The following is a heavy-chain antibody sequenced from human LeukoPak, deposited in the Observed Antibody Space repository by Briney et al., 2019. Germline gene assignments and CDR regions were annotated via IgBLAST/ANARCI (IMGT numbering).Heavy chain of an antibody. CDR3: AKDSGGYSWFDY. CDR1: GDSIIIGDYY. CDR2: IDTSGST. V-gene: IGHV4-61*02. J-gene: IGHJ4*02. D-gene: IGHD3-10*01. Sequence: PSETLSLTCSVSGDSIIIGDYYWSWIRQPAGKGLEWIGRIDTSGSTNYNPSLRSRVTISLDTSKNLFSLTLSSVTAADTAVYYCAKDSGGYSWFDYWGQGTVVTVSS.